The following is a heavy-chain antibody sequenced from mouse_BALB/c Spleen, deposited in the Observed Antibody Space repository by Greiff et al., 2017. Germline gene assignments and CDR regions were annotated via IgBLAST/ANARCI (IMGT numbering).Heavy chain of an antibody. CDR3: AKEGLLRPRYAMDY. CDR1: GFNIKDTY. J-gene: IGHJ4*01. Sequence: EVQRVESGAELVKPGASVKLSCTASGFNIKDTYMHWVKQRPEQGLEWIGRIDPANGNTKYDPKFQGKATITADTSSNTAYLQLSSLTSEDTAVYYCAKEGLLRPRYAMDYWGQGTSVTVSS. V-gene: IGHV14-3*02. D-gene: IGHD1-2*01. CDR2: IDPANGNT.